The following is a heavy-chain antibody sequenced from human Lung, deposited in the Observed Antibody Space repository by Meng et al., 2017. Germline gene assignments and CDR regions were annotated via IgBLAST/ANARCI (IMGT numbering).Heavy chain of an antibody. CDR1: GYTFTSYG. CDR2: ISGYNGNT. CDR3: ARDRYCSTTSCTGWFDP. D-gene: IGHD2-2*01. Sequence: QVQLVQSGDEVKKPVASVKVSCKASGYTFTSYGISWVRQAPGQGLEWMGWISGYNGNTNYAQKFQGRVTMTTDTSTSTAYMELRSLRSDDTAVYYCARDRYCSTTSCTGWFDPWGQGTLVTVSS. J-gene: IGHJ5*02. V-gene: IGHV1-18*01.